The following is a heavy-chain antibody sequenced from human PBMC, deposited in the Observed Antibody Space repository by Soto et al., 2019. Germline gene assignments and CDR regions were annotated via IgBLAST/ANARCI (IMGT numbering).Heavy chain of an antibody. CDR3: AKDKGCTSTTCHWNAFDI. CDR2: ISGSGAVT. CDR1: GLTFSSYA. Sequence: EVQLLESGGGLVQPGGSLRLSCAASGLTFSSYAMSWVRHAPGKGLEWVSAISGSGAVTYYADSVKGRFTISRDNSKNTLYLQMNSLRAADTAVYSCAKDKGCTSTTCHWNAFDIWGQGTMVTVSS. J-gene: IGHJ3*02. V-gene: IGHV3-23*01. D-gene: IGHD2-2*01.